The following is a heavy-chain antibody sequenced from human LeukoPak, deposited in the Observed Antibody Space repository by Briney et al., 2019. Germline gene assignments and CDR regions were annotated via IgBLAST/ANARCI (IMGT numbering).Heavy chain of an antibody. CDR1: GYSFTDYD. CDR2: MNPKTDNT. Sequence: ASVKVSCKTSGYSFTDYDIHWVRQATGQGLEWMGWMNPKTDNTEYAQKFQGRVTLTWTTSIGTAYMELSSLKSEDTAVYFCARSGPISLRFWGQGTLVTVSS. CDR3: ARSGPISLRF. V-gene: IGHV1-8*01. J-gene: IGHJ4*02. D-gene: IGHD2/OR15-2a*01.